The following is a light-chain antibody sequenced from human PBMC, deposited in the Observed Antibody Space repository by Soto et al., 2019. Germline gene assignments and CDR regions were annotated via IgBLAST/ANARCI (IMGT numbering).Light chain of an antibody. V-gene: IGKV3-20*01. Sequence: EIVLRQSPGTLSLSPGERATLFCRASQSVTSSSIAWHQQKPGQAPRLLIYGASRRATGIPDRFSGRESGTDFTLTITTLEPEDSAVYFCQQYASSPYTFGQGTKVDIK. J-gene: IGKJ1*01. CDR3: QQYASSPYT. CDR1: QSVTSSS. CDR2: GAS.